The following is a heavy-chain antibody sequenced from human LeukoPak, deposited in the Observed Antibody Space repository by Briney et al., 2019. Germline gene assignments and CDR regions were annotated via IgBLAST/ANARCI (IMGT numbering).Heavy chain of an antibody. V-gene: IGHV3-43*01. Sequence: PRGSLRLSCAASGFTFDDYTMHRVRQAPGEGLEWVSLIIWDGGSTYYADSVKGRFTTSRDKSKNSLYMQMNRLRTEETALYYSANVDRWSSDYYMDVWGKATTVRVSS. J-gene: IGHJ6*03. CDR1: GFTFDDYT. CDR2: IIWDGGST. D-gene: IGHD2-15*01. CDR3: ANVDRWSSDYYMDV.